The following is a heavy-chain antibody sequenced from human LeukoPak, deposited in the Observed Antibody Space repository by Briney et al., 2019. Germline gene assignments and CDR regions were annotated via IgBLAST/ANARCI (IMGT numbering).Heavy chain of an antibody. J-gene: IGHJ4*02. CDR2: IIPIFGTA. Sequence: GASVKVSCKASGGTFSSYAISWVRQAPGQGLEWMGGIIPIFGTANYAQKFQGRVTITTDESTSTAYMELSSLRSEDTAVYYCARVSRAGSYQPLAYWGQGTLVTVSS. CDR1: GGTFSSYA. D-gene: IGHD1-26*01. CDR3: ARVSRAGSYQPLAY. V-gene: IGHV1-69*05.